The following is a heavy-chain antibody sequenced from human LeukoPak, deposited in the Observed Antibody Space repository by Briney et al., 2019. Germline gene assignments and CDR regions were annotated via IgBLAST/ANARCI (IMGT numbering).Heavy chain of an antibody. CDR1: GGSISSYY. J-gene: IGHJ3*02. Sequence: SETLSLTCTVSGGSISSYYWSWIRQPPGKGLEWIGYTYYSGSTNYNPSLKSRVTISVDTSKNQFSLKLSSVTAADTAVYYCARHVADSSSWYLGGAFDIWGQGTMVTVSS. CDR3: ARHVADSSSWYLGGAFDI. V-gene: IGHV4-59*08. CDR2: TYYSGST. D-gene: IGHD6-13*01.